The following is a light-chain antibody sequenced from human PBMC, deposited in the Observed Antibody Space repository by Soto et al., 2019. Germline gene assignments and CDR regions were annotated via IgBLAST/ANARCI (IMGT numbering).Light chain of an antibody. V-gene: IGLV2-14*01. CDR2: DVS. J-gene: IGLJ1*01. CDR3: SSYTSSSTPV. Sequence: QSVLTQPASVSGSPGQSITISCTGTSSDVGGYNYVSWNQQHPGKAPKLMIYDVSNWPSGVSNRFSGSRSGNTASLTISGLQAEDEADYYCSSYTSSSTPVFGTGTKVTVL. CDR1: SSDVGGYNY.